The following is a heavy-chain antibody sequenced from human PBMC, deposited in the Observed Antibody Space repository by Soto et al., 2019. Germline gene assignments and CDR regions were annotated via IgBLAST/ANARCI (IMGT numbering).Heavy chain of an antibody. CDR1: GYTFSSDV. J-gene: IGHJ6*02. D-gene: IGHD5-12*01. Sequence: QVQLVQSGAEVKRPGASVKVSCKASGYTFSSDVISWVRQAPGQGLEWMGWISAYNGNTNYAQKFQGRVTMTTDRAKTTAYRDWRSLVADDATVYYCLLAPGGERKGYHYCGMDLWGQGTTVTVSS. CDR2: ISAYNGNT. V-gene: IGHV1-18*04. CDR3: LLAPGGERKGYHYCGMDL.